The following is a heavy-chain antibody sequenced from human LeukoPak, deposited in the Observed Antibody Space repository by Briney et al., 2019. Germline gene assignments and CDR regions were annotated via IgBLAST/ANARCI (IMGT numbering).Heavy chain of an antibody. J-gene: IGHJ4*02. Sequence: MTGGSLRLSCAASGFTFSSYSMNWVRQAPGKGLEWVSSISSSSSYIYYADSVKGRFTISRDNAKNSLYLQMNSLRAEDTAVYYRASLAVAGTRAPDYWGQGTLVTVSS. CDR2: ISSSSSYI. CDR3: ASLAVAGTRAPDY. D-gene: IGHD6-19*01. CDR1: GFTFSSYS. V-gene: IGHV3-21*01.